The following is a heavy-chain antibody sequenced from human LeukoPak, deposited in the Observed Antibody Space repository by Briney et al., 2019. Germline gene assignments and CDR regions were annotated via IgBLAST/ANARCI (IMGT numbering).Heavy chain of an antibody. Sequence: ASVKVSCKASGYTFTSYDINWVRQATGQGLEWMGWMNINSGNTGYAQKFQGRVTMTRNTSISTAYMELSSLRSEDTAVYYCARGRYYYDSSGYSNGYWGQGTLVTVSS. CDR2: MNINSGNT. CDR3: ARGRYYYDSSGYSNGY. CDR1: GYTFTSYD. V-gene: IGHV1-8*01. J-gene: IGHJ4*02. D-gene: IGHD3-22*01.